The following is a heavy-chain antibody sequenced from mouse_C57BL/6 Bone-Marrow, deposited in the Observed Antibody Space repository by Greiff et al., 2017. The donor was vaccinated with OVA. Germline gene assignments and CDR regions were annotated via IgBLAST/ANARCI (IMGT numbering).Heavy chain of an antibody. Sequence: EVHLVESGGGLVQPKGSLKLSCAASGFSFNTYAMNWVRQAPGKGLEWVARIRSKSNNYATYYADSVKDRFTISRDDSESMLYLQMNNLKTEDTAMYYCVRSSSYGAWFAYWGQGTLVTVSA. CDR2: IRSKSNNYAT. CDR3: VRSSSYGAWFAY. D-gene: IGHD1-1*01. J-gene: IGHJ3*01. V-gene: IGHV10-1*01. CDR1: GFSFNTYA.